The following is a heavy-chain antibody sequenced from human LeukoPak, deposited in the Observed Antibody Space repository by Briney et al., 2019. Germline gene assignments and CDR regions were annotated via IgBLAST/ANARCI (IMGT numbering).Heavy chain of an antibody. D-gene: IGHD3-22*01. V-gene: IGHV3-23*01. CDR1: GFTFSTYA. CDR2: ISGSGGSA. CDR3: AKAIRGSSGYKALFDY. Sequence: GGSLRLSCAASGFTFSTYAMNWVRQAPGKGLEWVSSISGSGGSAYYADSVEGRFTISRGNSKSTLYLQMNSLRAEDTAVYYCAKAIRGSSGYKALFDYWGQGALVTVSS. J-gene: IGHJ4*02.